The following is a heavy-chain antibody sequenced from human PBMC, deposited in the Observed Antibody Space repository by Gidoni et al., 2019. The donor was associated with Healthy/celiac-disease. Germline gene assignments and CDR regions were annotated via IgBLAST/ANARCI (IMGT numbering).Heavy chain of an antibody. CDR1: GFTFADYA. D-gene: IGHD3-22*01. J-gene: IGHJ3*02. CDR2: ISWNSGSI. V-gene: IGHV3-9*01. CDR3: AKDIIDYYDSSGYYAGGAFDI. Sequence: VQLVESGGGLVQPGRSLRLACAASGFTFADYAMHWVRPAPCKGLVWVSGISWNSGSIGYADSVKGRFTISRDNAKNSLYLQMNSLRAEDTALYYCAKDIIDYYDSSGYYAGGAFDIWGQGTMVTVSS.